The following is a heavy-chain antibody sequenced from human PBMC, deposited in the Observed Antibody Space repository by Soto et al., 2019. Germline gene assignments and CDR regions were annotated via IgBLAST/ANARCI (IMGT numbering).Heavy chain of an antibody. CDR1: GFTYSSHG. V-gene: IGHV3-23*01. J-gene: IGHJ3*02. CDR3: ARDGQYRTDGFDI. D-gene: IGHD5-12*01. Sequence: EAQLLESGGELIQPGGSLRLSCAASGFTYSSHGMSWVRQAPGMGLEWIAGLSRGGGSTYYADSVKGRFTISRDNSKNTLDLIMNSLRVEDTALYYCARDGQYRTDGFDIWGQGTMVTVSS. CDR2: LSRGGGST.